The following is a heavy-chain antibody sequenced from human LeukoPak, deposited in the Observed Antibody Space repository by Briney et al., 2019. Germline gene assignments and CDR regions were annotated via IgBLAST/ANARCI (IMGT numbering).Heavy chain of an antibody. J-gene: IGHJ4*02. D-gene: IGHD1-26*01. CDR1: GGSISSYY. V-gene: IGHV4-59*01. CDR3: AREGGGYHFDY. CDR2: IYYSGST. Sequence: SETLSLTCTVSGGSISSYYWSWIRQPPGKGLEWIGYIYYSGSTNYNPSLKSRVTISVDTSKNQFSLKLSSVTAADTAVYYCAREGGGYHFDYWGQGTLVTVSS.